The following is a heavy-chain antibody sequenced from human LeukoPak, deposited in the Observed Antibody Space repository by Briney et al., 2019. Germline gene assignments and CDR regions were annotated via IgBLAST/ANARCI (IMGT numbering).Heavy chain of an antibody. CDR2: INHSGST. CDR3: ARGIYDSSGFYYHYYYYMDV. CDR1: GGSFSGYY. J-gene: IGHJ6*03. D-gene: IGHD3-22*01. Sequence: NASETLSLTCAVYGGSFSGYYWSWIRQPPGKGLEWIGEINHSGSTNYNPSLKSRVTISVDTSKNQFSLKLSSVTAADTAVYYCARGIYDSSGFYYHYYYYMDVWGKGTTVTVSS. V-gene: IGHV4-34*01.